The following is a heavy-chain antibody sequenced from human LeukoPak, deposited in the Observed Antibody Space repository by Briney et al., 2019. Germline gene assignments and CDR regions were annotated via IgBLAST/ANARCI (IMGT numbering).Heavy chain of an antibody. V-gene: IGHV4-34*01. Sequence: PSETLSLTCAVSGGSFSGYYWSWIRQPPGKGLEWIGEINHSGSTNYNPSLKSRVTISVDTSKNQFSLKLSSVTAADTAVYYCAEEGKSGQELDYWGQGTLVTVSS. D-gene: IGHD3-3*01. CDR1: GGSFSGYY. CDR2: INHSGST. CDR3: AEEGKSGQELDY. J-gene: IGHJ4*02.